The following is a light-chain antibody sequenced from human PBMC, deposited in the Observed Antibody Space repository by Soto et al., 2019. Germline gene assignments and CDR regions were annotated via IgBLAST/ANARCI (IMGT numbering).Light chain of an antibody. CDR2: SNN. Sequence: QSVLTQPPSASGTPGQRVTISCSGSSSNIGSNTVNWYQQLPGTAPKLLIYSNNQRPSGVPDRFSGSKSDTSASLAISGLQSEDEADYYCAAWDDSLNGPNWVFGGGTKLTVL. CDR1: SSNIGSNT. J-gene: IGLJ3*02. CDR3: AAWDDSLNGPNWV. V-gene: IGLV1-44*01.